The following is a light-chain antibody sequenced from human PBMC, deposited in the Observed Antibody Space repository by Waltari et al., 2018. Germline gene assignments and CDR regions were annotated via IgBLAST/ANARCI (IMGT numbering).Light chain of an antibody. Sequence: QSVLTQPPSASGTPGQRVTISCSGSSSNIGSNTVNWYQQLPGTAPKLLIYSNKQRPSGFPDRFSGSKSGTSASLAISGLQSEDEADYYCAAGDDSLNGVVFGGGTKLTVL. V-gene: IGLV1-44*01. CDR1: SSNIGSNT. J-gene: IGLJ2*01. CDR2: SNK. CDR3: AAGDDSLNGVV.